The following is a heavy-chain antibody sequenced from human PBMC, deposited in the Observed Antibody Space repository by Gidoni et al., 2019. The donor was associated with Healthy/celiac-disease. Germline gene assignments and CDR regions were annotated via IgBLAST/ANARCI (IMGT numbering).Heavy chain of an antibody. CDR2: ITHSGST. V-gene: IGHV4-34*01. D-gene: IGHD2-15*01. J-gene: IGHJ6*02. Sequence: QVQLQQWGAGLLKPSETLPPTCAVSGWSFSRYSWSRTRQPPGKGREWIGEITHSGSTNYNPSLKSRVTISVDTSKNQFSLKLSSVTAADTAVYYCARGVGYCSGGSCYSTFLGYYYGMDVWGQGTTVTVSS. CDR3: ARGVGYCSGGSCYSTFLGYYYGMDV. CDR1: GWSFSRYS.